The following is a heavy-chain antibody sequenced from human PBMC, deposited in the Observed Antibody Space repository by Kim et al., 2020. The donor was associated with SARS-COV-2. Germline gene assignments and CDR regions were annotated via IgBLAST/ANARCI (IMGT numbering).Heavy chain of an antibody. J-gene: IGHJ3*02. CDR3: ARHGTDLNAFDI. Sequence: TNYNPSLKSRVTISVDTSKNQFSLKLSSVTAADTAVYYCARHGTDLNAFDIWGQGTMVTVSS. V-gene: IGHV4-59*08. CDR2: T. D-gene: IGHD2-8*02.